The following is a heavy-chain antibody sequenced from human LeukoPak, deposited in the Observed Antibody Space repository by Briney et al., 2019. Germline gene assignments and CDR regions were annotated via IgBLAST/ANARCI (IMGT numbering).Heavy chain of an antibody. CDR2: INPNSGGT. J-gene: IGHJ4*02. CDR3: ARGFVVVPAAMGY. Sequence: ASVKVSRKASGYTFTGYYMHWVRQAPGQGLEWMGWINPNSGGTNYAQKFQGRVTMTRDTSISTACMELSRLRSDDTAVYYCARGFVVVPAAMGYWGQGTLVTVSS. D-gene: IGHD2-2*01. V-gene: IGHV1-2*02. CDR1: GYTFTGYY.